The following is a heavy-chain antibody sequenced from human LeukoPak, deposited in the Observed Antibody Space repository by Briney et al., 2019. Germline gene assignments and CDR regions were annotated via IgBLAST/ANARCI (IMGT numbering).Heavy chain of an antibody. CDR2: IYYSGST. V-gene: IGHV4-59*01. CDR1: GGSISSYY. J-gene: IGHJ5*02. Sequence: SETLSLTCTVSGGSISSYYWSWVRQPPGKGLEWLGYIYYSGSTNYNPSLKSRVTISVDTSKNQFSLKLSSVTAADTAVYYCARLTGYSSESWFDPWGQGTLVTVSS. D-gene: IGHD3-9*01. CDR3: ARLTGYSSESWFDP.